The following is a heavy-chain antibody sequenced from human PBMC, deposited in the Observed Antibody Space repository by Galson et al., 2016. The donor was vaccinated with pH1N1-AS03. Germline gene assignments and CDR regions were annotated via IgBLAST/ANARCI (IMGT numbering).Heavy chain of an antibody. Sequence: SVKVSCKASGGSFSTYAITWVRQAPGQGLEWMGGIFPVFGTTSFAQKFQDRVSITADESTSTAFMELSSLRSEDTAVYYCAKGNYQLLNYYYYMDVWGKGTTVTVSS. J-gene: IGHJ6*03. CDR2: IFPVFGTT. V-gene: IGHV1-69*13. D-gene: IGHD2-2*01. CDR1: GGSFSTYA. CDR3: AKGNYQLLNYYYYMDV.